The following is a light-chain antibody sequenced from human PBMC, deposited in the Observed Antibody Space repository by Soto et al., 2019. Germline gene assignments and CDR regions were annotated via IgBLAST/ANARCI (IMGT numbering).Light chain of an antibody. V-gene: IGKV1-39*01. Sequence: DIQMTQSPSSLSASVGVRVTITCRASQTMKTYLNWYQQKPGQAPKLLIYAASSLQTGVPSRFSGSGSGSDFTLTISSLQPEDVATYYCQQTYSSPITFGQGTRVEIK. CDR3: QQTYSSPIT. J-gene: IGKJ1*01. CDR2: AAS. CDR1: QTMKTY.